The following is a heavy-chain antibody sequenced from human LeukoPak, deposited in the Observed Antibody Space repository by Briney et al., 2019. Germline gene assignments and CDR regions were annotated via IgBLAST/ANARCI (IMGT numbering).Heavy chain of an antibody. CDR2: VYYSGRT. V-gene: IGHV4-59*08. CDR1: GGSISSYY. D-gene: IGHD6-6*01. Sequence: PSETLSLTCIISGGSISSYYWTWIRQPPGKGLEWIGNVYYSGRTNYNPSLESRVTISVDTSKNQFSLNLTSVTAADTAVYYCARQYSSSSYFDYWGQGTLATVSS. J-gene: IGHJ4*02. CDR3: ARQYSSSSYFDY.